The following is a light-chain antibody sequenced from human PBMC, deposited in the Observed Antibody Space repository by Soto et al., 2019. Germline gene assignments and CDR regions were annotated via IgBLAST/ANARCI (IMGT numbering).Light chain of an antibody. Sequence: DVKLTQAPSTLSASVGDRVTITCRASHSIGNWLAWYQQKPGKAPNLLIYDASTLENGVPSRFSGGGSGTEFTLTISSLQPDDFATYYCQQYNTYSTFGQGTRLEI. J-gene: IGKJ5*01. CDR1: HSIGNW. V-gene: IGKV1-5*01. CDR2: DAS. CDR3: QQYNTYST.